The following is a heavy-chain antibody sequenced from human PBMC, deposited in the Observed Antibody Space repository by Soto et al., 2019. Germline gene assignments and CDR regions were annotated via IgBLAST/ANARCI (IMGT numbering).Heavy chain of an antibody. CDR2: IYHSGST. V-gene: IGHV4-38-2*01. D-gene: IGHD6-13*01. J-gene: IGHJ5*02. CDR3: ARVRTAAGFHWFDP. Sequence: SETLSLTCAVSGYSISSGYYWGWIRQPPGKGLEWIGSIYHSGSTYYNPSLKSRVTISVDTSKNQFSLKLSSVTAADTAVYYCARVRTAAGFHWFDPWGQGTLVTVSS. CDR1: GYSISSGYY.